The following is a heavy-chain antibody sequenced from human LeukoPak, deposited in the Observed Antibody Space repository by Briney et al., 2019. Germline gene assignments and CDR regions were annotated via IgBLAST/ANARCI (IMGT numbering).Heavy chain of an antibody. CDR3: ATLRSDSSGWYYFDY. Sequence: GRSLRLSCAASGFTFSSYGMQWVRQAPGKGLEWVAVIWYDGSNKYYADSVKGRFTISRDNSKNMLYLQMNSLRTEDTAVYYCATLRSDSSGWYYFDYWGQEPWSPSPQ. D-gene: IGHD6-19*01. J-gene: IGHJ4*01. CDR1: GFTFSSYG. CDR2: IWYDGSNK. V-gene: IGHV3-33*01.